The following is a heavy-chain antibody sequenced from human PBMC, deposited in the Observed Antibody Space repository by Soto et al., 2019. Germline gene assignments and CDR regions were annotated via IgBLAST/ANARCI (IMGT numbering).Heavy chain of an antibody. Sequence: GGSLRLSCAASGFTFSSYWMQCDRQAPGKGLVWVSRINSDGSSTSYADSVKGRFTISRDNAKNTLYLQMNSLRAEDTAVYYCAREGLSGYDSQPFDYWGQGTLVTVSS. J-gene: IGHJ4*02. V-gene: IGHV3-74*01. CDR3: AREGLSGYDSQPFDY. D-gene: IGHD5-12*01. CDR2: INSDGSST. CDR1: GFTFSSYW.